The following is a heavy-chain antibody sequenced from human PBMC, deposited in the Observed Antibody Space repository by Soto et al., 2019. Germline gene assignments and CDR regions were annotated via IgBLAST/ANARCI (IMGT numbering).Heavy chain of an antibody. D-gene: IGHD3-10*01. V-gene: IGHV4-34*01. CDR2: INHSGST. J-gene: IGHJ4*02. CDR1: GGSFSGYY. Sequence: SETLSLTCAVYGGSFSGYYWSWIRQPPGKGLEWIGEINHSGSTNYNPSLKSRVTISVDTSKNQFSLKLNSVTAADTAVYYCARGIPGTYYFDYWGQGALVTVSS. CDR3: ARGIPGTYYFDY.